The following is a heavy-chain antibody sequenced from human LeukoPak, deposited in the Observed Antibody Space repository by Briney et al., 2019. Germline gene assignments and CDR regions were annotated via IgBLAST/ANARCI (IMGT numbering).Heavy chain of an antibody. V-gene: IGHV1-8*01. D-gene: IGHD3-10*01. J-gene: IGHJ6*03. CDR3: ARGPYGSGSYRYYYYYMDV. Sequence: ASVKVSCKASGYTFTSYDINWVRQPTGQGLEWMGWMNPNSGNTGYAQKFQGRVTMTRNTSISTAYMELSSLRSEDTAVYYCARGPYGSGSYRYYYYYMDVWGKGTTVTVSS. CDR2: MNPNSGNT. CDR1: GYTFTSYD.